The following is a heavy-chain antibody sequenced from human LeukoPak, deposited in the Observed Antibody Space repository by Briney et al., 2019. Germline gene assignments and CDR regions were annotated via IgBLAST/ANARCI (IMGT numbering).Heavy chain of an antibody. Sequence: GGSLRLSCATSGFTFKNYAMIWVRQAPGKGLEWVSSISGDSSDIYYADSVMGRSTISRDNAKNSVYLRINSLRAEDTAIYYCARRGYSDSSGYDYWGQGTLVTVSS. CDR3: ARRGYSDSSGYDY. CDR2: ISGDSSDI. V-gene: IGHV3-21*01. J-gene: IGHJ4*02. D-gene: IGHD3-22*01. CDR1: GFTFKNYA.